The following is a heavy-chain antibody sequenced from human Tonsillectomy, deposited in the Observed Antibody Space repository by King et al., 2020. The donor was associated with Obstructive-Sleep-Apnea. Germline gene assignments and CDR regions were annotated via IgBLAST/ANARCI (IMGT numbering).Heavy chain of an antibody. Sequence: EVQLVESGGGLVQPGGSLRLSCAASGFTFSSYAMSWVRQAPGKGLEWVSAISGSGGSTYYADSVKGRFTISRDNSKNTLYLQMNSLRAEETAVYYFAKDPPEEIVVVPWRAYDAFDIWGQGTMVTVSS. V-gene: IGHV3-23*04. J-gene: IGHJ3*02. CDR3: AKDPPEEIVVVPWRAYDAFDI. D-gene: IGHD3-22*01. CDR1: GFTFSSYA. CDR2: ISGSGGST.